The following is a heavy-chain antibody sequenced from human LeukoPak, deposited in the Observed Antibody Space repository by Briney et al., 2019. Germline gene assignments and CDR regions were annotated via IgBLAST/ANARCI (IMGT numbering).Heavy chain of an antibody. V-gene: IGHV3-30*04. CDR2: ISYDGSNK. Sequence: TGGSLRLSCAASGFTFSSYAMHWVRQAPGKGLEWVAVISYDGSNKYYADSVKGRFTISRDNSKNTLYLQMNSLRAEDTAVYYCARDADWGPTRIYGGNSYFDYWGQGTLVTVSS. CDR3: ARDADWGPTRIYGGNSYFDY. D-gene: IGHD4-23*01. J-gene: IGHJ4*02. CDR1: GFTFSSYA.